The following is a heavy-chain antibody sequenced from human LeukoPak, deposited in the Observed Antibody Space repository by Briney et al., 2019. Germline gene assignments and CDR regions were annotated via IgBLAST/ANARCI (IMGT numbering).Heavy chain of an antibody. V-gene: IGHV1-18*01. CDR2: ISAYNGNT. Sequence: GASVKVSCKASGYTFTSYGISWVRHAPGQGLEWMGWISAYNGNTNYAQKLQGRVTMTTDTSTSTAYMELRSLRSDDTAVYYCARDSAGSGYIDYYYGMDVWGQGTTVTVSS. D-gene: IGHD3-3*01. CDR3: ARDSAGSGYIDYYYGMDV. CDR1: GYTFTSYG. J-gene: IGHJ6*02.